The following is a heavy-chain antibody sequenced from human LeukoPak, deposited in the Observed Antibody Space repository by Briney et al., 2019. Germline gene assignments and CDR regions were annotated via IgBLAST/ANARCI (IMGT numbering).Heavy chain of an antibody. D-gene: IGHD3-10*01. CDR1: GFTFSSYG. Sequence: PGRSLRFSCAASGFTFSSYGMHWVRQAPGKGLEWVAVISYDGSNKYYADSVKGRFTISRDNSKNTLYLQMNSLRAEDTAVYYCANLGGYGSGSYYGIDYWGQGTLVTVSS. CDR3: ANLGGYGSGSYYGIDY. V-gene: IGHV3-30*18. CDR2: ISYDGSNK. J-gene: IGHJ4*02.